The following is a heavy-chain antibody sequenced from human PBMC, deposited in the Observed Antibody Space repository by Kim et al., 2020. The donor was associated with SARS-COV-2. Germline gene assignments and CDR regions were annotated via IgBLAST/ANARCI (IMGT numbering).Heavy chain of an antibody. Sequence: AQKCQGRVTMTRDTSTSTVYMELSSLRSEDTAVYYCARGADSSGYEGIDYWGQGTLVTVSS. V-gene: IGHV1-46*01. CDR3: ARGADSSGYEGIDY. D-gene: IGHD3-22*01. J-gene: IGHJ4*02.